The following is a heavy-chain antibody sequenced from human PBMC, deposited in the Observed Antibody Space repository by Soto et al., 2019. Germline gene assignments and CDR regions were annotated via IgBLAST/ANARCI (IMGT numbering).Heavy chain of an antibody. J-gene: IGHJ4*02. CDR3: VRGPSQGSSVFGPLDF. CDR2: ISYNGGRT. V-gene: IGHV3-64D*06. D-gene: IGHD3-3*01. CDR1: GFIFSAFA. Sequence: GGPLRLSCSASGFIFSAFAMYWVRQAPGEGLEYVSVISYNGGRTYYADSVKGRFTVSRDNSRNTVDLQMSSLRPDDTAIYYCVRGPSQGSSVFGPLDFWGQGILVTVSS.